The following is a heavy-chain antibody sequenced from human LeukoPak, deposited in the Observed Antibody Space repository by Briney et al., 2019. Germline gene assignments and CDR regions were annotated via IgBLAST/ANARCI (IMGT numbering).Heavy chain of an antibody. CDR3: ARGGIRGVKGWFDP. Sequence: GGSLRLSCAASGFTVSSNYMSCVRQAPGKGLEWVSVIYSGGSTYYADSVKGRFTISRDNSKNTLYLQMNSLRAEDTAVYYCARGGIRGVKGWFDPWGQGTLVTVSS. CDR1: GFTVSSNY. J-gene: IGHJ5*02. CDR2: IYSGGST. D-gene: IGHD3-10*01. V-gene: IGHV3-66*01.